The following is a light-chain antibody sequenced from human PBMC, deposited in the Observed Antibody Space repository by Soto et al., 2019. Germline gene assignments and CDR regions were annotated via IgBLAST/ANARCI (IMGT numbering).Light chain of an antibody. V-gene: IGKV3-20*01. J-gene: IGKJ2*01. CDR3: QQYDNSPPMYT. CDR2: GVS. CDR1: QSVSSSY. Sequence: EIVLTQSPGTLSLSPGERATVSCRASQSVSSSYLVWYQQRPGQAPRLLIYGVSSRASGIPDRFSGSGSGTDFTLTISRLEPEDFAVYYCQQYDNSPPMYTFGQGTKLEIK.